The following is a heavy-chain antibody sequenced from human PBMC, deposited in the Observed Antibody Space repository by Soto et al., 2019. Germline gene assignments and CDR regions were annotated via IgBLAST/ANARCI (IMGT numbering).Heavy chain of an antibody. D-gene: IGHD4-17*01. Sequence: KTSETLSLTCLVSGFPISSTYSWGWIRQPPGKGLEWIGSISHSGTTSYSPSLTSRVSISVDTSKNQVSLKLTSVTAAATAVYFCARVTMVIRDSDHFGVDVWGHGTTVTVSS. J-gene: IGHJ6*02. CDR2: ISHSGTT. CDR3: ARVTMVIRDSDHFGVDV. CDR1: GFPISSTYS. V-gene: IGHV4-38-2*02.